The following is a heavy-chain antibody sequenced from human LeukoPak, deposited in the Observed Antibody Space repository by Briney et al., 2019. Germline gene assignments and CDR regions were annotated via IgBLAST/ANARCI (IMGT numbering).Heavy chain of an antibody. CDR1: GFTFSSYA. D-gene: IGHD3-9*01. V-gene: IGHV3-23*01. CDR2: ISGSGGST. Sequence: GGSLRLSCAASGFTFSSYAMSWVRQAPGQGLEWVSAISGSGGSTYYADSVKGRFTISRDNSKNTLYLQMNSLRAEDTAVYYCTVRLPYYDILTGSPIDYWGQGTLVTVSS. CDR3: TVRLPYYDILTGSPIDY. J-gene: IGHJ4*02.